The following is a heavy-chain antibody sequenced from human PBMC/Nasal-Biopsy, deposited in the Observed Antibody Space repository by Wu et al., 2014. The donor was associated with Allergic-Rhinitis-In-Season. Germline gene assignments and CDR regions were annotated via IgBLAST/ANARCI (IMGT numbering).Heavy chain of an antibody. CDR3: ARGYSGGAYVPAY. CDR2: IYYSGTT. Sequence: PGKGLEWIATIYYSGTTQNNPSLKSRVTISVEKSKNQFSLKLNSVTAADTAVYYCARGYSGGAYVPAYWGQGALVTVSS. J-gene: IGHJ4*02. V-gene: IGHV4-38-2*02. D-gene: IGHD1-26*01.